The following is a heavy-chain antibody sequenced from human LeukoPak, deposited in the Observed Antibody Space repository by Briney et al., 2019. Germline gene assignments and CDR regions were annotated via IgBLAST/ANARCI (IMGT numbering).Heavy chain of an antibody. D-gene: IGHD3-22*01. J-gene: IGHJ4*02. CDR3: AKVSTSFWYYYDSSGYLY. V-gene: IGHV3-23*01. CDR2: ISGKDGST. Sequence: GGSLRLSCAASGFAFSSYAMIWVRQAPGKGLEWVSVISGKDGSTYYADSVKGRFTISRDNSKNTLYLQMNSLRAEDTAVYYCAKVSTSFWYYYDSSGYLYWGQGTLVIVSS. CDR1: GFAFSSYA.